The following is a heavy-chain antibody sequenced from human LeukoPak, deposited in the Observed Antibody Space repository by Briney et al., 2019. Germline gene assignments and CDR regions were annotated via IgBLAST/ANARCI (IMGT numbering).Heavy chain of an antibody. V-gene: IGHV1-46*01. CDR2: INPSGGST. CDR3: AREIRGTPKTYYYDSSGYQDAFDI. D-gene: IGHD3-22*01. J-gene: IGHJ3*02. CDR1: GYTFTSYY. Sequence: ASVKVSRKASGYTFTSYYMHWVRQAPGQGLEWMGIINPSGGSTSYAQKFQGRVTMTRDKSTSTVYMELSSLRSEDTAVYYCAREIRGTPKTYYYDSSGYQDAFDIWGQGTMVTVSS.